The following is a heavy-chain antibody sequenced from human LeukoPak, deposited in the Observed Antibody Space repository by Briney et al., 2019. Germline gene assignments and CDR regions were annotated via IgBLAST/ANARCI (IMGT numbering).Heavy chain of an antibody. D-gene: IGHD3-22*01. CDR3: ARERDYYDSRH. V-gene: IGHV3-7*01. CDR2: IKQDGSEK. CDR1: GFTFSSYW. Sequence: GGSLRLSCAASGFTFSSYWMSWVRQAPGKGLEWVANIKQDGSEKYYVDSVKGRFTISRDSAKNSLYLQMNSLRAEDTAVYYCARERDYYDSRHWGQGTLVTVSS. J-gene: IGHJ4*02.